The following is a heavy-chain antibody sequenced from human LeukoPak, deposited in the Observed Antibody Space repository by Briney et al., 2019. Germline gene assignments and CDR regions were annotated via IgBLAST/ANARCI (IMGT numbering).Heavy chain of an antibody. CDR1: GFTFSGYR. D-gene: IGHD2-15*01. J-gene: IGHJ4*02. CDR2: IKPDGSEK. V-gene: IGHV3-7*01. Sequence: GGSLRLSCAASGFTFSGYRMTWVRQAPGKGLEWVVSIKPDGSEKYYVDSVKGRFTISRDNAKNSLYLQMNSLRAEDTAVCYCARGSSWSFDYWGQGTLVTVSS. CDR3: ARGSSWSFDY.